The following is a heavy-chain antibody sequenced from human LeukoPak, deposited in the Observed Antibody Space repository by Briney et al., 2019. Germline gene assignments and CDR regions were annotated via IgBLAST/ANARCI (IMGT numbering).Heavy chain of an antibody. CDR3: ARDILTGYHDY. J-gene: IGHJ4*02. CDR2: ISSNGGST. CDR1: GFTFSSYA. D-gene: IGHD3-9*01. V-gene: IGHV3-64*01. Sequence: PGGSLRLSXAASGFTFSSYAMHWVRQAPGKGLEYVSAISSNGGSTYYANSVKGRFTISRDNSKNTLFLQMGSLRAEDMAVYYCARDILTGYHDYWGQGTLVTVSS.